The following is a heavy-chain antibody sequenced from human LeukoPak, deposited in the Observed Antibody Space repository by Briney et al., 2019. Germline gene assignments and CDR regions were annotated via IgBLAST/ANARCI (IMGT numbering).Heavy chain of an antibody. CDR1: GYSFTSYW. V-gene: IGHV5-51*01. J-gene: IGHJ4*02. CDR2: IYPGDSDT. Sequence: GESLQISCKGSGYSFTSYWIGWVRQMPGKGLEWMGIIYPGDSDTRYSPSFQGQVTISADKSISTAYLQWSSLKASDTAMYYCARHTLTNYYGSVPDYWGQGTLVTVSS. CDR3: ARHTLTNYYGSVPDY. D-gene: IGHD3-10*01.